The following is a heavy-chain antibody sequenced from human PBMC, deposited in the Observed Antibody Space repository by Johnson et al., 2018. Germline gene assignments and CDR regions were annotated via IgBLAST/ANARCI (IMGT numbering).Heavy chain of an antibody. CDR1: GFTFSDYY. Sequence: QVQLVESGGGLVKPGGSLRLSCAASGFTFSDYYMAWIRQAPGKGLEWISYISISGTTIYYADSVKGRFTISRDNANNSLYLQMNSLRAADTAIDYCARDSGGQWLGPAEYFQDWGQGTLVTVSS. V-gene: IGHV3-11*01. CDR2: ISISGTTI. D-gene: IGHD6-19*01. CDR3: ARDSGGQWLGPAEYFQD. J-gene: IGHJ1*01.